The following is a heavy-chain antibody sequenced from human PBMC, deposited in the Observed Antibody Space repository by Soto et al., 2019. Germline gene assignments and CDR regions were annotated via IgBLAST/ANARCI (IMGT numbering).Heavy chain of an antibody. Sequence: PGGSLRLSCAASGFTFSSYSMNWVLQAPGKGLEWVSSISSSSSYIYYADSVKGRFTISRDNAKNSLYLQMNSLRAEDTAVYYCARDTRVGATTWFDPWGQGTLVTVSS. CDR3: ARDTRVGATTWFDP. V-gene: IGHV3-21*01. CDR1: GFTFSSYS. D-gene: IGHD1-26*01. CDR2: ISSSSSYI. J-gene: IGHJ5*02.